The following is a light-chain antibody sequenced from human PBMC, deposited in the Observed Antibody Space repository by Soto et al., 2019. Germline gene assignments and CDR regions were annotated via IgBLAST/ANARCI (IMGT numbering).Light chain of an antibody. J-gene: IGKJ1*01. CDR2: GAS. CDR3: QQYGSSPWT. Sequence: EIVLTKSPGTLSLSPGERATLSCRASQSVSSSYLAWYQQKPGQAPRPLIYGASSRAIGIPDRFSGSGSGTDFPLTISILEPGDFAVYYCQQYGSSPWTFGQGTKVEIK. V-gene: IGKV3-20*01. CDR1: QSVSSSY.